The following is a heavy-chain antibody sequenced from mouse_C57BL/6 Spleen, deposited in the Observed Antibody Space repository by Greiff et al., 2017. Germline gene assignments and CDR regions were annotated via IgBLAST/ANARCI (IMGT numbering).Heavy chain of an antibody. CDR2: IWRGGST. CDR3: AKEGGGFAY. V-gene: IGHV2-5*01. Sequence: QVQLQQSGPGLVQPSQSLSITCTVSGFSLTSYGVHWVRQSPGKGLEWLGVIWRGGSTDYNAALMSRLSITKDNSKSQVFIKMNRLQAGDTAIYYCAKEGGGFAYWGQGTLVTVSA. CDR1: GFSLTSYG. J-gene: IGHJ3*01.